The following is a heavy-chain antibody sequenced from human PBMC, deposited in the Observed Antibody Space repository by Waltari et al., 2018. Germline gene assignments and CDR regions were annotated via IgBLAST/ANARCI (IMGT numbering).Heavy chain of an antibody. CDR2: IWYDGNKK. Sequence: QVQLVESGGGVVQPGRSLRLPCGASGFTFSTYGMHWFRQAPGKGLEWVAVIWYDGNKKYYGDSVKGRFTISRDNSKNTLSLQMNSLRVDDTAVYYCARDNRHYYGSGSFPFDYWGQGTLVTVSS. V-gene: IGHV3-33*01. CDR3: ARDNRHYYGSGSFPFDY. D-gene: IGHD3-10*01. CDR1: GFTFSTYG. J-gene: IGHJ4*02.